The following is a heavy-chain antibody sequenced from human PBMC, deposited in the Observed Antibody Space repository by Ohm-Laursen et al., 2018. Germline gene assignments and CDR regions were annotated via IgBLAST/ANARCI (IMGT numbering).Heavy chain of an antibody. Sequence: SVKVSCKASGYTFTGYYMHWVRQAPGQGLEWMGWINPNSGGTNYAQKFQGRVTMTRDTSISTAYMELSRLRSDDTAVYYCARDDGSGILRGAFDIWGQGTMVTVSS. CDR2: INPNSGGT. D-gene: IGHD3-10*01. CDR3: ARDDGSGILRGAFDI. V-gene: IGHV1-2*02. J-gene: IGHJ3*02. CDR1: GYTFTGYY.